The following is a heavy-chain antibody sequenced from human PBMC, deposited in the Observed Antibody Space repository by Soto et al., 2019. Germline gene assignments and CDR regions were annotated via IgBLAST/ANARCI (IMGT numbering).Heavy chain of an antibody. CDR3: AHNVFSPQKIDY. Sequence: QITLRESGPTLVKPTQTLTLTCTFSGFSLSTSGVGVGWIRQPPGKALEWLALIYWNGDERYSPSLKSRLTITKDTSKIQVVLTMTNMDPADTATYYCAHNVFSPQKIDYWGPGTLVTVSS. D-gene: IGHD2-8*01. CDR2: IYWNGDE. V-gene: IGHV2-5*01. J-gene: IGHJ4*02. CDR1: GFSLSTSGVG.